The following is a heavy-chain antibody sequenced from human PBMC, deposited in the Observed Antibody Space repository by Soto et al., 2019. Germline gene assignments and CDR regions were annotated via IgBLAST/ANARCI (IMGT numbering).Heavy chain of an antibody. CDR3: ARYSRDIVGATFAFDI. J-gene: IGHJ3*02. Sequence: GESLKISCKGSGYSFTSYWIGWVRQMPGKGLEWMGIIYPGDSDTRYSPSFQGQVTISADKSISTAYLQWSSLKASDTAMYYCARYSRDIVGATFAFDIWGQGTMVTVS. CDR2: IYPGDSDT. CDR1: GYSFTSYW. D-gene: IGHD1-26*01. V-gene: IGHV5-51*01.